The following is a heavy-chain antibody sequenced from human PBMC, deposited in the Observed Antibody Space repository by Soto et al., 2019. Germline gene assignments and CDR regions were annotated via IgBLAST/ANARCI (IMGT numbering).Heavy chain of an antibody. CDR3: ARSGNVLLWFGERRSCYFDY. D-gene: IGHD3-10*01. CDR1: GGSISSGGYY. J-gene: IGHJ4*02. V-gene: IGHV4-31*03. CDR2: IYYSGST. Sequence: SSETLSLTCTVSGGSISSGGYYWSWIRQHPGKGLEWIGYIYYSGSTYYNPSLKSRVTISVDTSKNQFSLKLSSVTAADTAVYYCARSGNVLLWFGERRSCYFDYWGQGTLVTVSS.